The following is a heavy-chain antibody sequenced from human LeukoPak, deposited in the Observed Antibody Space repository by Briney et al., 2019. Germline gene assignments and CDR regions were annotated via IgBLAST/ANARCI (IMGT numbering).Heavy chain of an antibody. CDR3: TRTLGAVADSRYWFDP. Sequence: ASVRISCKASGYTFTTYYMHWVRQAPGQGLEWMGVVNPSGGGTSYSQMFQGRLTMTRDMSTSTVYMELSSLRSEDTAVYYCTRTLGAVADSRYWFDPWGQGTLVTVSS. V-gene: IGHV1-46*01. CDR1: GYTFTTYY. D-gene: IGHD3-16*01. CDR2: VNPSGGGT. J-gene: IGHJ5*02.